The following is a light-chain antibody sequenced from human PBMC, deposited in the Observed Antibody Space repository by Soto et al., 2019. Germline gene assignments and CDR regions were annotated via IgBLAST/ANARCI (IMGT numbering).Light chain of an antibody. Sequence: DIQMTQSPSTLSASVGDSVTVXXRASQNIRNWLAWYQQKPGKAPNXLIYTGSSLQSGVPSRFSGSGSGTDFTLTINSLQPEDFATYYCQQAASFPITFGQGTRLEIK. CDR2: TGS. V-gene: IGKV1-12*01. CDR3: QQAASFPIT. CDR1: QNIRNW. J-gene: IGKJ5*01.